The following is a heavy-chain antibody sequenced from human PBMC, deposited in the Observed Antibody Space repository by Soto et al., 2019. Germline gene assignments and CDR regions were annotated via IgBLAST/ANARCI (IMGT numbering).Heavy chain of an antibody. CDR1: GFDFGSFG. V-gene: IGHV1-58*02. CDR2: IVVASGRT. Sequence: SVKVSCKASGFDFGSFGIQFLRQTRGRGLEWIGWIVVASGRTNYARQFQGRVAFSRDMSSTTAYMDLYDLKSDDTAVYFCSAEHPSTAIGWPVWGQGTTVTVSS. J-gene: IGHJ6*02. CDR3: SAEHPSTAIGWPV.